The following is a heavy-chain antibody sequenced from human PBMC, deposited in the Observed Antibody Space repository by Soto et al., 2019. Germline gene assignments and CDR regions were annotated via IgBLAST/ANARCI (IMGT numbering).Heavy chain of an antibody. V-gene: IGHV3-48*03. CDR2: IGSSGHTI. CDR1: GFTFSSYE. Sequence: GGSLRLSCAASGFTFSSYEMNWVRQAPGKGLEWVSYIGSSGHTIYYADSVKGRFTISRDNAKNSLYPQMNSLRAEDTAVYYCARDPHCSGGSCYYAESFQHWGQGTLVTVSS. CDR3: ARDPHCSGGSCYYAESFQH. J-gene: IGHJ1*01. D-gene: IGHD2-15*01.